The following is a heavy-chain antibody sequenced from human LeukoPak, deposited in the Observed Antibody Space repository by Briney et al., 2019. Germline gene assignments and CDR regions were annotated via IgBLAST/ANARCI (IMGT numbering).Heavy chain of an antibody. Sequence: GASVKVSCKASGYTFTSYGISWVRQAPGQGLEWMGGIIPIFGTANYAQKFQGRVTITADESTSTAYMELSSLRSEDTAVYYCARSDVDTNLNRAYYYGMDVWGQGTTVTVSS. CDR2: IIPIFGTA. CDR3: ARSDVDTNLNRAYYYGMDV. CDR1: GYTFTSYG. D-gene: IGHD5-18*01. J-gene: IGHJ6*02. V-gene: IGHV1-69*13.